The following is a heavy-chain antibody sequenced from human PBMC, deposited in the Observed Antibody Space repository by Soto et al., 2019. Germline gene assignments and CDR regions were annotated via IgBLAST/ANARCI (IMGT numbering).Heavy chain of an antibody. Sequence: SVKVSCKASGGTFSSYTISWVRQAPGQGLEWMGRIIPILGIANYAQKFQGRVSITADKSTSTAYMELSSLRSEDTAVYYCARVDDSGGYYYYGMDVWCQGTTVTVSS. J-gene: IGHJ6*02. CDR1: GGTFSSYT. D-gene: IGHD1-1*01. CDR2: IIPILGIA. V-gene: IGHV1-69*02. CDR3: ARVDDSGGYYYYGMDV.